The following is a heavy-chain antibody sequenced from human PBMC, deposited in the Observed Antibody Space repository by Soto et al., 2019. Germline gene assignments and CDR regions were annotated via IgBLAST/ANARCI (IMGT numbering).Heavy chain of an antibody. Sequence: QVQLQQWGGALFKPAETLSLNCTVSGGSFIGYLYNWIRQAPGRGPEWIAEINSGGITKYNPSLKSRLNLSVDTSKTHFPLTLKSLTAADTAVYYGAPNPRLLVPWGQGSLVIVSS. CDR2: INSGGIT. D-gene: IGHD2-8*02. J-gene: IGHJ5*02. V-gene: IGHV4-34*01. CDR1: GGSFIGYL. CDR3: APNPRLLVP.